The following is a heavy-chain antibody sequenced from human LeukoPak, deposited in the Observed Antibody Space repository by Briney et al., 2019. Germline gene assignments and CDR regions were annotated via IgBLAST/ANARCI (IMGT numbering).Heavy chain of an antibody. CDR3: AKSQNLYYYDTSGYYFDY. CDR2: INWNSDSR. CDR1: GFTFDNYA. J-gene: IGHJ4*02. V-gene: IGHV3-9*01. D-gene: IGHD3-22*01. Sequence: GGSLRLSCAASGFTFDNYAMHWVRLAPGKGLEWVSGINWNSDSRGYGDSVKGRFTTSRDNAKNSLYLQMNSLRAEDTAVYYCAKSQNLYYYDTSGYYFDYWGQGTLVTVSS.